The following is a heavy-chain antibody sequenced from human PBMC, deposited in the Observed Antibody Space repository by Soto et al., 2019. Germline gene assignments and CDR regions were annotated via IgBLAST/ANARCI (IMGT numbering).Heavy chain of an antibody. Sequence: GESLKISCKGSGYSFTSYWIGWVRQMPGKGLEWMGIIYPGDSDTRYSPSFQGQVTISADKSISTAYLQWSSLKALDTAMYYCARAQGYSSSWYSTGYYYYGMDVWGQGTTVTVSS. CDR1: GYSFTSYW. CDR2: IYPGDSDT. CDR3: ARAQGYSSSWYSTGYYYYGMDV. D-gene: IGHD6-13*01. J-gene: IGHJ6*02. V-gene: IGHV5-51*01.